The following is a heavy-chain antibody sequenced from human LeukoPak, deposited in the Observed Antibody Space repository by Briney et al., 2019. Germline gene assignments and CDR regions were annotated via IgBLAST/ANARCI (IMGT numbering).Heavy chain of an antibody. Sequence: PSETLSLTCTVSGGSISSSSYYWGWIRQPPGKGLEWIGSIYYSGSTYYNPSLKSRVTISVDTSKNQFSLKLSSVTAADTAVYYCARAKRGFPAAFDIWGQGTMVTVSS. CDR2: IYYSGST. D-gene: IGHD1-26*01. CDR3: ARAKRGFPAAFDI. J-gene: IGHJ3*02. V-gene: IGHV4-39*07. CDR1: GGSISSSSYY.